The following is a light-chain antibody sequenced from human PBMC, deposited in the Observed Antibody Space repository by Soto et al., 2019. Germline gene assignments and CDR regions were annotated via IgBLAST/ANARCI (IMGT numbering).Light chain of an antibody. CDR1: QGVSSW. CDR2: SAS. Sequence: IQLTQSPSSVSASVGDSGTSTCRASQGVSSWLGWYQQKPGRATNLLIYSASTLQSGVHSSFSGSGSGTDFTLHISSMQNEDFATYYCKQVHSFNFTFGQGTRLEIK. J-gene: IGKJ5*01. CDR3: KQVHSFNFT. V-gene: IGKV1-12*01.